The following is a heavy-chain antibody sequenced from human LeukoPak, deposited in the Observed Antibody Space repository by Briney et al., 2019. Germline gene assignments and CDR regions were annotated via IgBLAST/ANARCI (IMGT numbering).Heavy chain of an antibody. CDR3: ARGGPYYYDSSGYYSPFDY. Sequence: GGSLRLSGAASGFTVSSNCMSWVRQAPGKGLEWVSVIYSGGSTYYADSVKGRFTISRDNSKNTLYLQMNSLRAEDTAVYYCARGGPYYYDSSGYYSPFDYWGQGTLVTVSS. CDR1: GFTVSSNC. V-gene: IGHV3-53*01. D-gene: IGHD3-22*01. J-gene: IGHJ4*02. CDR2: IYSGGST.